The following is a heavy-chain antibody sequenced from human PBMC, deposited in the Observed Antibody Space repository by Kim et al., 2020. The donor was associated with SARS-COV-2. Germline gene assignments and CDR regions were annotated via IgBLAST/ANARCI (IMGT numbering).Heavy chain of an antibody. CDR3: ARMGGGRSFDY. CDR1: GYTFTSYA. Sequence: ASVKVSCKASGYTFTSYAFHWVRQAPGQSLECLGWINADNGNTKYSQNFQGRVTITRNTSASTAYMELSSLRSEDTAVYYCARMGGGRSFDYWGQGTLVTVSS. D-gene: IGHD1-26*01. CDR2: INADNGNT. V-gene: IGHV1-3*01. J-gene: IGHJ4*02.